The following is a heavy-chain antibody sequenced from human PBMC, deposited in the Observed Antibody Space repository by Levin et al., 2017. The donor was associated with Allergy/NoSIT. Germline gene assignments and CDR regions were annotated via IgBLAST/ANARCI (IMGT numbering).Heavy chain of an antibody. D-gene: IGHD3-10*01. V-gene: IGHV3-20*04. CDR3: AKSVQLVPSFFDH. J-gene: IGHJ4*02. CDR1: GFPFDDYA. CDR2: INWNGVRP. Sequence: PGGSLRLSCAVSGFPFDDYAVSWVRQAPGKRLEWIAGINWNGVRPDYADSVKGRFTISRDNAKNSLYLQMDGLRDEDTAWYYCAKSVQLVPSFFDHWGQGTLVTVSS.